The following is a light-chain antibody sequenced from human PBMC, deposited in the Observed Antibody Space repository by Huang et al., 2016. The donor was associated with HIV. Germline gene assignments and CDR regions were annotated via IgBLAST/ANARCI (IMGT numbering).Light chain of an antibody. V-gene: IGKV1-9*01. Sequence: IQLTQSPSSLSASVGDSVTITCRASHGISTSLAWYQQKPGQAPKLLIYRASTLHSSVPSRFSGSGSGTDFTLTISSLQPEDFATYYCQQLDSYPRTFGQGSKVEVK. CDR2: RAS. CDR3: QQLDSYPRT. CDR1: HGISTS. J-gene: IGKJ1*01.